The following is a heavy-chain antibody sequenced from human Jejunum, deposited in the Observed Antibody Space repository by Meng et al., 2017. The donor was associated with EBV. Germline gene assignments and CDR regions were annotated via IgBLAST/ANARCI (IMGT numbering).Heavy chain of an antibody. V-gene: IGHV4-61*01. CDR3: ARGRGYDYGDS. D-gene: IGHD5-12*01. J-gene: IGHJ5*02. CDR1: GDSVTGYNY. Sequence: QVQLQESGPGQVKPSETLSLTCSVSGDSVTGYNYWTWIRQPPGKGLEWIGNLYYAGKAIYKPSLQSRVTISVDTSKNQISLKVTSVTAADTAIYYCARGRGYDYGDSWGQGTLVTVSS. CDR2: LYYAGKA.